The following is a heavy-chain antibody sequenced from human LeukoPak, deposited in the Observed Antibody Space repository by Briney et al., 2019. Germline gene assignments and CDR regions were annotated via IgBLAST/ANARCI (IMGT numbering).Heavy chain of an antibody. CDR2: IHTSGST. CDR1: GGPLSNYQ. J-gene: IGHJ4*02. V-gene: IGHV4-4*07. Sequence: PSETLSLTCTVSGGPLSNYQWTWLRQPAGKGLEWGGQIHTSGSTNYNPPLKSRVTMSVDTSENQVSLTIRSVTAADTAVYYCARRDFSSGWSFDYWGQGTLVTVSS. CDR3: ARRDFSSGWSFDY. D-gene: IGHD6-19*01.